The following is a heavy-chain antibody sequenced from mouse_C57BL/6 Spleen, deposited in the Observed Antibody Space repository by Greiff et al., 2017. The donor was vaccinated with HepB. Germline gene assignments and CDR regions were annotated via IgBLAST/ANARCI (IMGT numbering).Heavy chain of an antibody. V-gene: IGHV1-15*01. CDR3: TRFNGYFLRFDV. Sequence: QVQLQQSGAELVRPGASVTLSCKASGYTFTDYEMHWVKQTPVHGLEWIGAIDPETGGTAYNQKFKGKAILTADKSSSTAYMELRSLTSEDSAVYYCTRFNGYFLRFDVWGTGTTVTVSS. J-gene: IGHJ1*03. CDR1: GYTFTDYE. CDR2: IDPETGGT. D-gene: IGHD2-3*01.